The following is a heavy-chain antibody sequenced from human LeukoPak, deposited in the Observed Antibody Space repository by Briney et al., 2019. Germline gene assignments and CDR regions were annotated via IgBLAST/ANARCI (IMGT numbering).Heavy chain of an antibody. D-gene: IGHD5-18*01. CDR3: ARDRGYTYGHPFDY. Sequence: GTSLRLSCAASGFTFSSYGMHWVRQAPGKGLEWVALTWHDGSNKYYGDSVKGRFTISRENSKNTLYLQMNSLRAEDTAVYYCARDRGYTYGHPFDYWGQGILVTVSS. J-gene: IGHJ4*02. CDR2: TWHDGSNK. CDR1: GFTFSSYG. V-gene: IGHV3-33*01.